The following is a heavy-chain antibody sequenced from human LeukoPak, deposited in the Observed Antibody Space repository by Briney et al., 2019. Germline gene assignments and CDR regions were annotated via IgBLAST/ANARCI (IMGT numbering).Heavy chain of an antibody. CDR1: GGSISSGGYS. D-gene: IGHD3-3*01. CDR2: IYHSGST. J-gene: IGHJ4*02. CDR3: ARRKFDFWSGLRVDYFDY. V-gene: IGHV4-30-2*01. Sequence: SETLSLTCAVSGGSISSGGYSWSWIRQPPGKGLEWIGYIYHSGSTYYNPSLKSRVTISVDRSKNQFSLKLSSVTAADTAVYYCARRKFDFWSGLRVDYFDYWGQGTLVTVSS.